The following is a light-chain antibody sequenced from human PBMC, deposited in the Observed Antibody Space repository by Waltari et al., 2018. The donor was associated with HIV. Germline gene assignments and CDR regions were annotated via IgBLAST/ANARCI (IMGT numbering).Light chain of an antibody. CDR3: SAWDVTLNGLV. Sequence: QSLLTQSPSASGTPGQRVNISCFGPRSNIRSRSVTWYQHFPGTPPKLLIFSNTERPSGVPDRFSGSKSGTSASLAISGLHSQDEADYYCSAWDVTLNGLVFGGGTRLSVL. CDR1: RSNIRSRS. J-gene: IGLJ2*01. V-gene: IGLV1-44*01. CDR2: SNT.